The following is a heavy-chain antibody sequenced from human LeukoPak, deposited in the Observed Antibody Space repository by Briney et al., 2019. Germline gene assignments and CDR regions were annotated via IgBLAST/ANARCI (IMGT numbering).Heavy chain of an antibody. V-gene: IGHV4-59*01. Sequence: PSETLSLTCTVSGGSISSYYWSWLRQPPGKGLEWIGYIYYSGSTNYNPSLKSRVTISVDTSKNQFSLKLSSVTAADTAVYYCARGGGWGNWNDAVDYWGQGTLVTVSS. CDR1: GGSISSYY. CDR2: IYYSGST. CDR3: ARGGGWGNWNDAVDY. J-gene: IGHJ4*02. D-gene: IGHD1-1*01.